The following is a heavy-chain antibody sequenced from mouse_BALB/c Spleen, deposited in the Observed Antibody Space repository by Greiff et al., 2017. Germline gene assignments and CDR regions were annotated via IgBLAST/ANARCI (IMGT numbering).Heavy chain of an antibody. CDR1: GYSFTDYN. J-gene: IGHJ4*01. V-gene: IGHV1S135*01. CDR3: ARSRAYYGNYAYAMDY. CDR2: IDPYNGGT. Sequence: VQLQQSGPELVKPGASVKVSFKASGYSFTDYNMYWVKQSHGKSLEWIGYIDPYNGGTSYNQKFKGKATLTVDKSSSTAFMHLNSLTSEDSAVYYCARSRAYYGNYAYAMDYWGQGTSVTVSS. D-gene: IGHD2-10*01.